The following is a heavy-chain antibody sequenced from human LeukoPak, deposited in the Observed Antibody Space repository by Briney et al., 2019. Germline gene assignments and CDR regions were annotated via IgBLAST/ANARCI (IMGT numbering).Heavy chain of an antibody. CDR3: AKSPGSYYTPYDAFDI. CDR1: GFTFSSYA. Sequence: PGGSLRLSCAASGFTFSSYAMSWVRQAPGKGLEWVSAISGSGGSTYYADSVKGRFTISRDNSKNTLYLQMNGLRAEDTAVYYCAKSPGSYYTPYDAFDIWGQGTMVTVSS. D-gene: IGHD3-10*01. J-gene: IGHJ3*02. CDR2: ISGSGGST. V-gene: IGHV3-23*01.